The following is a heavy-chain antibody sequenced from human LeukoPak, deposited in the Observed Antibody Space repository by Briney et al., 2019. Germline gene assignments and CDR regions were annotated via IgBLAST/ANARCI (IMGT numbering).Heavy chain of an antibody. V-gene: IGHV3-48*03. CDR1: GFTFSSYE. Sequence: PGGSLRLSCAASGFTFSSYEMNWVRHAPGKGLEWVSYISSSGSSIHYADSVMGRFTISRDNAKNSLYLQMNSLRAEDTAVYYCASVCSSTSCYSDPWGQGTLVTVSS. D-gene: IGHD2-2*01. J-gene: IGHJ5*02. CDR3: ASVCSSTSCYSDP. CDR2: ISSSGSSI.